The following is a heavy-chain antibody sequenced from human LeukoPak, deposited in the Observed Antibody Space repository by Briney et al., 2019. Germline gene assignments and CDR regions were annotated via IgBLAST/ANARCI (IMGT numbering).Heavy chain of an antibody. Sequence: ASVKVSCKASGYTFTSYGISWVRQAPGQGLEWMGWISAYNGNTNYAQKLQGRVTMTTDTSTSTAYMELRSLRSDDTAVYYCAREPEAGASAEYFQHWGQGTLVTVFS. J-gene: IGHJ1*01. CDR1: GYTFTSYG. V-gene: IGHV1-18*01. D-gene: IGHD1-26*01. CDR2: ISAYNGNT. CDR3: AREPEAGASAEYFQH.